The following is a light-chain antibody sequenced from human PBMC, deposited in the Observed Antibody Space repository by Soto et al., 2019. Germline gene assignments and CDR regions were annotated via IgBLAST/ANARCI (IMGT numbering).Light chain of an antibody. Sequence: EIVLTQSPGTLSLSPGERATLSCRASQIVSSTYLAWYQQNPGQAPRLLIYRASSSATGIPDRFSGSGSGTDFTLTISRLEPEDLAVYYCQHYGSSPPYTFGQGTKLEIK. J-gene: IGKJ2*01. V-gene: IGKV3-20*01. CDR2: RAS. CDR1: QIVSSTY. CDR3: QHYGSSPPYT.